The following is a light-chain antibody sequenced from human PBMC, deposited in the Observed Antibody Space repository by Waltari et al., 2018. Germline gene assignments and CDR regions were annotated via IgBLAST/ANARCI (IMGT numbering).Light chain of an antibody. J-gene: IGKJ2*01. CDR3: QHYNEWPRYT. CDR1: QSIRSN. V-gene: IGKV3-15*01. Sequence: ILMTQSPATLSVSPGARVTLSCTASQSIRSNLAWYQQKPGQAPRLLMYGASIRATGIPDRFSCSGSGTEFTLTISSLQSEDFAIYYCQHYNEWPRYTFGQGTKLEIK. CDR2: GAS.